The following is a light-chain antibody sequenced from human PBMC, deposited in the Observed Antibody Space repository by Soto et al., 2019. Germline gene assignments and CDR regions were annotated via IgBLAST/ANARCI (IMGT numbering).Light chain of an antibody. Sequence: QSVLTQPPSVSGAPGQRVTISGTGRSSNIGAGYDVHGYHQLPGTAPKLLIYDNSNRPSGVPDRFSGSRSGTSASRAITGLHAEDEADYYCQSYDKSLSGVVFGGGTKLTVL. CDR3: QSYDKSLSGVV. CDR2: DNS. V-gene: IGLV1-40*01. CDR1: SSNIGAGYD. J-gene: IGLJ2*01.